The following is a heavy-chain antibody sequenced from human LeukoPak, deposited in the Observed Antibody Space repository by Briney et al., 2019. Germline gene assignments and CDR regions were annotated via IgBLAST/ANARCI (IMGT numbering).Heavy chain of an antibody. V-gene: IGHV4-4*07. CDR3: ARHTGLGYLDAFDI. CDR2: IYTTGVT. CDR1: GGSISSYY. J-gene: IGHJ3*02. D-gene: IGHD5-18*01. Sequence: KPSETLSLTCTVSGGSISSYYWSWIRQPAGKGLEWIGRIYTTGVTNYNPSLKSRVTMSVDTSKNQFSLKLTSVTAADTAVYYCARHTGLGYLDAFDIWGQGTMVTVSS.